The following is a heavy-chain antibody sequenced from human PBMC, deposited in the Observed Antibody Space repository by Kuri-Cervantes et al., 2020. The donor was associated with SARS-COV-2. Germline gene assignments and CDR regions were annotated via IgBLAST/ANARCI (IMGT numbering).Heavy chain of an antibody. Sequence: GSLRLSCTVSGGSISSSSYYWGWIRQPPGKGLEWIGSIYYSGSTYYNPSLKSRVTISVDTSKNQFSLKLSSVTAADTAVYYCRGYSTSSYYYYGMDVWGHGTMVTVSS. J-gene: IGHJ6*02. CDR2: IYYSGST. D-gene: IGHD6-6*01. CDR1: GGSISSSSYY. V-gene: IGHV4-39*01. CDR3: RGYSTSSYYYYGMDV.